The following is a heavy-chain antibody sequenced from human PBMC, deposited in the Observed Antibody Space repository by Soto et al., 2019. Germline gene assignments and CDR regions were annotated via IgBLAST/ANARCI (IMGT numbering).Heavy chain of an antibody. V-gene: IGHV1-18*04. D-gene: IGHD2-15*01. CDR3: ATSRTLGYCSGGSCSDYGDYADY. CDR1: GYTFTSYG. CDR2: ISAYNGNT. J-gene: IGHJ4*02. Sequence: QVQLVQSGAEVKKPGASVKVSCKASGYTFTSYGISWVRQAPGQGLEWMGWISAYNGNTNYAQKLQGRVTMTTDTSTRTAYMELRSLRSDDTAVYYCATSRTLGYCSGGSCSDYGDYADYWGQGTLVTVSS.